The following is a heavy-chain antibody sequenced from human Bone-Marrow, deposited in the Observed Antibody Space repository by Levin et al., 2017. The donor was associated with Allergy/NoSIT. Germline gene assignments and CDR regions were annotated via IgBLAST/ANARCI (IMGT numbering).Heavy chain of an antibody. CDR1: GSSISSGYN. Sequence: GSLRLSCVVSGSSISSGYNWGWIRQSPGKGLGWIGSIYHSGSTYSNPSLKSRVIISVDTSKNQFSLKLTSVTAADTAVYYCARAGMITYGGSQFDYWGQGTLVTVSS. CDR2: IYHSGST. D-gene: IGHD3-16*01. CDR3: ARAGMITYGGSQFDY. V-gene: IGHV4-38-2*01. J-gene: IGHJ4*02.